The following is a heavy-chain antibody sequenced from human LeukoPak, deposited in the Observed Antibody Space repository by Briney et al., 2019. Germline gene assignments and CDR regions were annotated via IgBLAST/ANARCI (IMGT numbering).Heavy chain of an antibody. V-gene: IGHV1-18*01. CDR2: TSAYNGNT. CDR3: ARGTPSGTYLY. D-gene: IGHD1-26*01. CDR1: GYTFTSYG. J-gene: IGHJ4*02. Sequence: GASVKVSCTASGYTFTSYGISWVRQAPGQGLEWMGWTSAYNGNTNYAQKFQGRVTMTTDTSTSTAYMELRSLRSDDTAVYYCARGTPSGTYLYWGQGTLVTVSS.